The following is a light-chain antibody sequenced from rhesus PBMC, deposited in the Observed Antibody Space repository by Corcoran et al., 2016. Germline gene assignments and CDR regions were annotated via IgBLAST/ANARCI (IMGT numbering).Light chain of an antibody. CDR2: SAS. J-gene: IGKJ2*01. Sequence: DIQMTQFPSSLSASVGDRVTITCRASQDIHTSLSCYQQKPGKAPKPLSYSASSLEPGVPSRFSGRKLGANYSLTISSLQPEDIATYYCQQYNESPYSFGQGTKVEIK. CDR3: QQYNESPYS. CDR1: QDIHTS. V-gene: IGKV1-66*01.